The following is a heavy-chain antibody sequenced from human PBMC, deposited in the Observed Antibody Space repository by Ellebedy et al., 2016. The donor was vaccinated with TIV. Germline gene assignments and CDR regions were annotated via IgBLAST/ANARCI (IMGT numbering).Heavy chain of an antibody. CDR1: GFTFSSYD. CDR2: IGAAGDT. D-gene: IGHD1-14*01. J-gene: IGHJ4*01. V-gene: IGHV3-13*01. CDR3: ARATAGFDY. Sequence: GESLKISCAASGFTFSSYDMHWVRQGSGNGLEWVSSIGAAGDTYYAGFVKGRVAISRENAKNSLYLQLNNVRVGDTAVYYCARATAGFDYWGHGTLVTVSS.